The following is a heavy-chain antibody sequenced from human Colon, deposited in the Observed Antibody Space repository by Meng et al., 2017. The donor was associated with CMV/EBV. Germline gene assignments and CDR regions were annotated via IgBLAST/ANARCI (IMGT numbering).Heavy chain of an antibody. V-gene: IGHV3-30*02. D-gene: IGHD2/OR15-2a*01. CDR2: VQNDKVTT. CDR3: AAGVSRVVIGAFDY. J-gene: IGHJ4*02. CDR1: GRSFSRYG. Sequence: GGSLRLSCAASGRSFSRYGMHWVRQAPGKGLQWVAFVQNDKVTTYYAGSVKGRFTISRDNSKNTVFLQMNSLRPEDTAVYYCAAGVSRVVIGAFDYWGRGTLVTVSS.